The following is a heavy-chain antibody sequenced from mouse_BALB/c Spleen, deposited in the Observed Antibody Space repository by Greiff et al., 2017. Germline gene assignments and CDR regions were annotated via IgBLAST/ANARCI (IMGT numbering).Heavy chain of an antibody. CDR2: IYPGNSDT. V-gene: IGHV1-5*01. CDR1: GYSFTSYW. CDR3: TRRYYGWDYAMDY. Sequence: EVQLQQSGTVLARPGASVKMSCKASGYSFTSYWMHWVKQRPGQGLEWIGAIYPGNSDTSYNQKFKGKAKLTAVTSASTAYMELSSLTNEDSAVYYCTRRYYGWDYAMDYWGQGTSVTVSS. D-gene: IGHD1-1*01. J-gene: IGHJ4*01.